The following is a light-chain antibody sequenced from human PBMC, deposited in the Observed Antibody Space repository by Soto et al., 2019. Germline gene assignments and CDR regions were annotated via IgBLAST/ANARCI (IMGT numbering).Light chain of an antibody. J-gene: IGKJ4*01. CDR3: QQYNNWPPLT. CDR2: GAS. CDR1: QSVSGN. V-gene: IGKV3-15*01. Sequence: EIVMTQSPATLSVSPGERATLSCRARQSVSGNLAWYQQKPGQAPRLLIYGASTRATGIPARFSGSGSGTEYTLTISSLQSEDFAVYYCQQYNNWPPLTFAGGTKVEIQ.